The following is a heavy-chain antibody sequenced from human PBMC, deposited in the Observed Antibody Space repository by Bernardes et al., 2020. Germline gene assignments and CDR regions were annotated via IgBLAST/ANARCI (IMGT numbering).Heavy chain of an antibody. J-gene: IGHJ3*02. CDR1: GYTFTSYY. Sequence: ASVKVSCKASGYTFTSYYMHWVRQAPGQGLEWMGIINPSGGSTSYAQKFQGRVTMTRDTSTSTVYMELSSLRSEDTAVYYCALGEGLGLAFDIWGQGTMVTGSS. D-gene: IGHD3-16*01. V-gene: IGHV1-46*01. CDR3: ALGEGLGLAFDI. CDR2: INPSGGST.